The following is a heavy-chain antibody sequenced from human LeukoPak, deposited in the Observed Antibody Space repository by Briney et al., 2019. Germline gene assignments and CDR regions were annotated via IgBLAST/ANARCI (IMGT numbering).Heavy chain of an antibody. J-gene: IGHJ4*02. CDR3: ARSYSSGWYAQGNGLIDY. V-gene: IGHV3-30-3*01. CDR2: ISYDGSNK. Sequence: GRSLRLSCAASGFTFSSFAMHWVLQAPGKGLEWVALISYDGSNKYYADSVTGRFTISRDNSRNTLYLQMNSLRAEDTAVYYCARSYSSGWYAQGNGLIDYWGQGTLVTVSS. CDR1: GFTFSSFA. D-gene: IGHD6-19*01.